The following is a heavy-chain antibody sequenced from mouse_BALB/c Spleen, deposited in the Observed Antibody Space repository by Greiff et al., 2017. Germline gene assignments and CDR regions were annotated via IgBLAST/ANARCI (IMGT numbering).Heavy chain of an antibody. J-gene: IGHJ3*01. D-gene: IGHD3-2*01. V-gene: IGHV3-2*02. CDR2: ISYSGST. CDR1: GYSITSDYA. CDR3: ARGDSSGYAFAY. Sequence: EVKLQESGPGLVKPSQSLSLTCTVTGYSITSDYAWNWIRQFPGNKLEWMGYISYSGSTSYNPSLKSRISITRDTSKNQFFLQLNSVTTEDTATYYCARGDSSGYAFAYWGQGTLVTVSA.